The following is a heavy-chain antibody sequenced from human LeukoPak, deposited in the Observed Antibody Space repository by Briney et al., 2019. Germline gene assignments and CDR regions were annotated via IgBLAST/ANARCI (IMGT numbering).Heavy chain of an antibody. CDR3: AKQGGESSAWQTIDN. D-gene: IGHD1-14*01. V-gene: IGHV5-51*01. CDR1: GYSFTSHW. J-gene: IGHJ4*02. Sequence: GESLKISCKGSGYSFTSHWIGWARQLPGKGLELMGIINPGDSNIRYSPSFQGQVTISVDKSISTAYLQWSSLKASDTAMYYCAKQGGESSAWQTIDNWGQGTLVTVSS. CDR2: INPGDSNI.